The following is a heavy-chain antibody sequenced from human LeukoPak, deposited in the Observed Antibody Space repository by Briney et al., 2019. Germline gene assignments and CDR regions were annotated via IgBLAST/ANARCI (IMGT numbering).Heavy chain of an antibody. CDR1: GGSISSHY. CDR3: ARLSTVTTSFDY. Sequence: SEPLSLTCTVSGGSISSHYWSWIRQPPGKGLEWIGYIYYSGGTDYNPSLKSRVTISLDTSKNQFSLKLRSVTAADTAVYYCARLSTVTTSFDYWGQGTLVTVSS. V-gene: IGHV4-59*11. J-gene: IGHJ4*02. D-gene: IGHD4-17*01. CDR2: IYYSGGT.